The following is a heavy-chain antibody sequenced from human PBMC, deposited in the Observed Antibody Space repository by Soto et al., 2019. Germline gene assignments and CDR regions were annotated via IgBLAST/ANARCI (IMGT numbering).Heavy chain of an antibody. J-gene: IGHJ5*02. CDR3: ARDSSARNHWFDP. Sequence: ASVEVSCKXSGYTFTSYGISWVRQAPGQGLEWMGWISAYNGNTNYAQKLQGRVTMTTDTSTSTAYMELRSLRSDDMAVYYCARDSSARNHWFDPWGQGTLVTVSS. CDR1: GYTFTSYG. CDR2: ISAYNGNT. V-gene: IGHV1-18*03.